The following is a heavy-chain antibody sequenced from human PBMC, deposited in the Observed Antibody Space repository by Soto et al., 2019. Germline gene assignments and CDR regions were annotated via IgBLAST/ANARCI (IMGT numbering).Heavy chain of an antibody. V-gene: IGHV1-46*01. Sequence: ASVKVSCKASGYTFTSYYMHWERQAPGQGLEWMGIINPSGGSTSYAQKFQGRVTMTRDTSTSTVYMELSSLRSEDTAVYYCARGDLTPAYCSGGSCYPDYYYYGMDVWGQGTTVTVSS. D-gene: IGHD2-15*01. CDR2: INPSGGST. CDR1: GYTFTSYY. J-gene: IGHJ6*02. CDR3: ARGDLTPAYCSGGSCYPDYYYYGMDV.